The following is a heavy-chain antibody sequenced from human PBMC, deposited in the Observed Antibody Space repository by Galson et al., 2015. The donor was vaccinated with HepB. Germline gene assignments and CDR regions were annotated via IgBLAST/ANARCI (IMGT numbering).Heavy chain of an antibody. J-gene: IGHJ4*02. CDR2: ISAGASNT. CDR3: AQTWHTWYFDY. CDR1: GFTFSSYA. D-gene: IGHD2-21*01. V-gene: IGHV3-23*01. Sequence: SLRLSCAASGFTFSSYAMSWVRQAPGKGLEWVSTISAGASNTYYADSVKGRFAISRDNSKNTLYLQVNSLRAEDTAIYYCAQTWHTWYFDYWGQGTLVTVSS.